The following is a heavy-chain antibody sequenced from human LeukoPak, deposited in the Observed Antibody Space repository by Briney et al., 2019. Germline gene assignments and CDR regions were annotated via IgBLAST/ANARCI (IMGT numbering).Heavy chain of an antibody. J-gene: IGHJ5*02. Sequence: ASVKVSCKVSGYTLTELSMHWVRQAPGKGLEWMGGFDPEDGETIYAQKFQGRVTMTEDTSTDTAYMELSSLRSEDTAVYYCATGIVVVVAATPLGGGDNWFDPWGQGTLVTVSS. CDR2: FDPEDGET. D-gene: IGHD2-15*01. V-gene: IGHV1-24*01. CDR1: GYTLTELS. CDR3: ATGIVVVVAATPLGGGDNWFDP.